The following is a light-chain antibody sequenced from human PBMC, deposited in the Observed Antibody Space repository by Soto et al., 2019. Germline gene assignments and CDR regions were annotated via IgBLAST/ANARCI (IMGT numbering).Light chain of an antibody. V-gene: IGLV3-21*02. CDR2: DDS. CDR1: NIGSKS. Sequence: SYELTQPPSVSVAPGQTARITCGGNNIGSKSVHWYQQKPGQAPVLVVYDDSDRPSGIPERFSGSKSGTSASLAISGLRSEDEADYYCAAWDDSLSGLVFGGGTKVTVL. CDR3: AAWDDSLSGLV. J-gene: IGLJ2*01.